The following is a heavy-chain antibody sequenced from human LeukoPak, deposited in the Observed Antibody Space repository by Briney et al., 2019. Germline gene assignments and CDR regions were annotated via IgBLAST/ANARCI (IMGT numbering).Heavy chain of an antibody. D-gene: IGHD6-6*01. V-gene: IGHV3-7*01. CDR1: GFTFSSSW. CDR2: IKQDGSEK. Sequence: GGSLRLSCAASGFTFSSSWMTWVRQAPGKGLEWVANIKQDGSEKYYVDSVKGRFTISRDNAKNSLYLQMNSLRAEDTAVYYCARDRVDSSSSGLEYYYYYMDVWGKGTTVTVSS. CDR3: ARDRVDSSSSGLEYYYYYMDV. J-gene: IGHJ6*03.